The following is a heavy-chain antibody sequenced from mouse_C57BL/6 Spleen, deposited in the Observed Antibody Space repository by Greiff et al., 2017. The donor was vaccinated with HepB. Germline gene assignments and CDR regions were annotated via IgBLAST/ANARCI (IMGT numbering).Heavy chain of an antibody. D-gene: IGHD2-3*01. CDR2: IYPGDGDT. CDR3: ARVYDGLSYWYFDV. Sequence: VQLQQSGAELVKPGASVKISCKASGYAFSSYWMNWVKQRPGQGLEWIGQIYPGDGDTNYNGKFKGKATLTADKSSSTAYMQLSSLTSEDSAVYFCARVYDGLSYWYFDVWGTGTTVNVSS. J-gene: IGHJ1*03. V-gene: IGHV1-80*01. CDR1: GYAFSSYW.